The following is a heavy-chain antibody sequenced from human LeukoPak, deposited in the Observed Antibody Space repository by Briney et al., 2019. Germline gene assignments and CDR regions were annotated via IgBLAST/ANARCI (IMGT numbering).Heavy chain of an antibody. V-gene: IGHV3-30-3*01. D-gene: IGHD3-22*01. CDR2: ISYDGSNK. CDR1: GFTFSSYA. CDR3: VRDKIGTMIVVVMYYFDY. J-gene: IGHJ4*02. Sequence: GGSLRLSCAASGFTFSSYAMHWVRQAPGKGLEWVAVISYDGSNKYYADSVKGRFTISRDNSKNTLYLQMNSLRAEDTAVYYCVRDKIGTMIVVVMYYFDYWGQGTLVTVSS.